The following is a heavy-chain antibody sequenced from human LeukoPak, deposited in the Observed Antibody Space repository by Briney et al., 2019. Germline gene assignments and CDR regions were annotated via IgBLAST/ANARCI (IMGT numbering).Heavy chain of an antibody. CDR1: GGSISSYY. Sequence: PSETLSLTCTVSGGSISSYYWTWIRQPPGKGLEWIGFIYYSGSTKYNPSLKSRVTISVDTSKNQFSLKLTSVTAADTAVYYCARYGSGTYSDDHFQHWGQGTLVTVSS. CDR3: ARYGSGTYSDDHFQH. D-gene: IGHD3-10*01. V-gene: IGHV4-59*08. J-gene: IGHJ1*01. CDR2: IYYSGST.